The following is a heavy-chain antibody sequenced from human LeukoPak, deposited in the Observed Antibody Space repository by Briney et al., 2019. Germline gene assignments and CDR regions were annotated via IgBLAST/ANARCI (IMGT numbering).Heavy chain of an antibody. CDR3: ARQKTGPFDY. D-gene: IGHD1-1*01. CDR1: GGSISSGGYY. CDR2: IYYSGST. Sequence: SETLSLTCTVPGGSISSGGYYWSWIRQHPGKGLEWIGYIYYSGSTYYNPSLKSRVTISVDTSKNQFSLKLSSVTAADTAVYYCARQKTGPFDYWGQGTLVTVSS. J-gene: IGHJ4*02. V-gene: IGHV4-31*03.